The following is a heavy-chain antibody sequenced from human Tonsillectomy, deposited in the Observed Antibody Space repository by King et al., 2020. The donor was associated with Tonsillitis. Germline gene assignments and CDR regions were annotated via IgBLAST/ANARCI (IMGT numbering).Heavy chain of an antibody. CDR3: AKNQGEPGALDI. V-gene: IGHV3-23*04. CDR1: GFTFSSHA. D-gene: IGHD3-16*01. Sequence: VQLVESGGGLVQPGGSLRLSCTASGFTFSSHAMSWVRQAPGKGLEWVSGISGSGGTTYYADSVKGRFTISRDNFKNALYLQMSNLRAEDTAVYYCAKNQGEPGALDIWGQGTMVTVSS. CDR2: ISGSGGTT. J-gene: IGHJ3*02.